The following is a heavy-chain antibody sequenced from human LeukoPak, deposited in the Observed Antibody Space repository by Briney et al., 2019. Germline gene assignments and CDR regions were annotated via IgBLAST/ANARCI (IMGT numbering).Heavy chain of an antibody. D-gene: IGHD3-3*01. CDR3: ARGSGTPRGNYDFWSGYYLFDY. CDR2: INPNSGGT. Sequence: ASVTVSCKASGGTFSSYAISWVRQAPGQGLEWMGWINPNSGGTNYAQKFQGRVTMTRNTSISTAYMELSSLRSEDTAVYYCARGSGTPRGNYDFWSGYYLFDYWGQGTLVTVSS. J-gene: IGHJ4*02. V-gene: IGHV1-8*02. CDR1: GGTFSSYA.